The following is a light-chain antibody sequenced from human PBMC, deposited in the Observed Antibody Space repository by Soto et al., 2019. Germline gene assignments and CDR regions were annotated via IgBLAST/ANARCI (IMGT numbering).Light chain of an antibody. CDR1: QTISNNY. V-gene: IGKV3D-20*02. CDR2: AVF. CDR3: QQHSNSPWT. J-gene: IGKJ1*01. Sequence: EIVLTQSPGTLTLSPGESAALSCMASQTISNNYLVWYWQKSGQAPRLLIFAVFNRAAGIPDRFSGSGSGTDFALTIGRLEPEDSAVYYCQQHSNSPWTLGQGTRVEI.